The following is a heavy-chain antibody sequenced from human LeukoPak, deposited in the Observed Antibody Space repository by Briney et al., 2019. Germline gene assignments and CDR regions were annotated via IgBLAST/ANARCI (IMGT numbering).Heavy chain of an antibody. V-gene: IGHV3-30*02. J-gene: IGHJ6*03. D-gene: IGHD3-10*01. CDR2: IRYDGSNK. CDR3: AKGYSGSRYMDV. CDR1: GFTFSSYG. Sequence: GGSMRLSCAASGFTFSSYGMHWVRQAPGKGLEWVAFIRYDGSNKYYADSVKGRFTISRDNSKNTLYLQMNSLRAEDTAVYYCAKGYSGSRYMDVWGKGTTVTVSS.